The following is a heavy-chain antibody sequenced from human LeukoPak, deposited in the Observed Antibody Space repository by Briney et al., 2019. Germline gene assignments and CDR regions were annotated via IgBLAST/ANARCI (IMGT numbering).Heavy chain of an antibody. CDR2: FDPEDGET. J-gene: IGHJ4*02. D-gene: IGHD6-19*01. V-gene: IGHV1-24*01. CDR1: GYTLTELS. CDR3: ATGQGYSSGWVFDY. Sequence: ASVKVSCKVSGYTLTELSMHWVRQAPGKGLEWMGGFDPEDGETIYAQKFQGRVTMTEDTSTDTAYMELSSLRSEDTAVYDCATGQGYSSGWVFDYWGQGTLVTVSS.